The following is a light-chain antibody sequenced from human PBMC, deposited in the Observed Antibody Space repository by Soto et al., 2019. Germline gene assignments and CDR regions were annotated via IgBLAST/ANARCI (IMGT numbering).Light chain of an antibody. CDR1: SGSIGSNY. CDR3: QSYDSSSVV. Sequence: NFMLTQPHSVSESPGKTVTISCTRSSGSIGSNYVQWYQQRPGSAPTTVIYEDKQRPSGVPDRFSGSTDGSSNSAPLTISGLQTEDEADYYCQSYDSSSVVFGGGTKLTVL. J-gene: IGLJ2*01. V-gene: IGLV6-57*04. CDR2: EDK.